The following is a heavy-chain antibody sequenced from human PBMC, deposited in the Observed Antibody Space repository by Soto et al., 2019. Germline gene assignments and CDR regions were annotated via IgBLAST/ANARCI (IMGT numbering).Heavy chain of an antibody. CDR3: AKETAMAENYYYYYGMDV. V-gene: IGHV3-30*18. Sequence: QVQLVESGGGVVQPGRSLRLSCAASGFTFSSYGMHWVRQAPGKGLEWVAVISYDGSNKYYADSVKGRFTISRDNSKNTLYLQMNSLRAEDTAVHYCAKETAMAENYYYYYGMDVWGQGTTVTVSS. CDR1: GFTFSSYG. J-gene: IGHJ6*02. CDR2: ISYDGSNK. D-gene: IGHD5-18*01.